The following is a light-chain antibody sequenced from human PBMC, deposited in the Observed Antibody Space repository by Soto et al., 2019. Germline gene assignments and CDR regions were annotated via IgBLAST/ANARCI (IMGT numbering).Light chain of an antibody. Sequence: DIPLTQSPSFLSASVGDRVTITCRASQGISSYLAWYQQKPGKAPKLLIYTASTLQSGVPSRFSGSGSGTEFTLTIGSLQPEDFATYYCQQHNSYPVTVGGGTKVEIK. CDR2: TAS. CDR3: QQHNSYPVT. J-gene: IGKJ4*01. V-gene: IGKV1-9*01. CDR1: QGISSY.